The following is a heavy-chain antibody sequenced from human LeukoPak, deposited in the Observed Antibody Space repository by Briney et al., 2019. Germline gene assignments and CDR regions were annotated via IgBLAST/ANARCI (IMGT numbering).Heavy chain of an antibody. CDR2: IYQSGST. V-gene: IGHV4-4*02. CDR3: ARDLSRVVRGVRGRNWFDP. CDR1: GGSISSRNW. Sequence: SETLSLTCAVSGGSISSRNWWSWVRQPPGKGLEWIGEIYQSGSTNYNPSLKSRLTISVDKSTNQFFLKLSSVTAADTAVYYCARDLSRVVRGVRGRNWFDPWGQGTLVTVSS. J-gene: IGHJ5*02. D-gene: IGHD3-10*01.